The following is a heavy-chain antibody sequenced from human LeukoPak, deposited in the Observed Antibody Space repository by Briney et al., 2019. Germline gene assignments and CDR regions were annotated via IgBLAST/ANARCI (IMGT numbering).Heavy chain of an antibody. J-gene: IGHJ4*02. CDR3: AKDMVRGVITVFDY. CDR2: IRYDGSNK. Sequence: GGSLRLSCAASGFTFSSYGMHWVRQAPGKGLEWVAFIRYDGSNKYYADSVKGRLTISRDNSKNTLYLQMNSLRAEDTAVYYCAKDMVRGVITVFDYWGQGTLVTVSS. CDR1: GFTFSSYG. D-gene: IGHD3-10*01. V-gene: IGHV3-30*02.